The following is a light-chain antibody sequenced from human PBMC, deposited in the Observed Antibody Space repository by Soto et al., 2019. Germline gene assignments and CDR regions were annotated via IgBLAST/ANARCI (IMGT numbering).Light chain of an antibody. CDR2: SAS. Sequence: DIQMTQSPSSLSASVGDRVTITCRASQSISSXLNWYHQKPGKAPKLLIYSASSLQSGVPSRFSGSGSGTDFTLTISSLQPEDFATYYCQQSYTTPWTFGQGTKVEIK. V-gene: IGKV1-39*01. CDR1: QSISSX. J-gene: IGKJ1*01. CDR3: QQSYTTPWT.